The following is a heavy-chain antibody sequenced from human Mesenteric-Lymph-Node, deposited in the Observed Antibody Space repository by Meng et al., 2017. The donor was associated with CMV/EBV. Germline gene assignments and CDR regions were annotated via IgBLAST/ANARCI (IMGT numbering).Heavy chain of an antibody. CDR3: ARGKDLFCNGGSCYLAPYDY. V-gene: IGHV4-34*01. J-gene: IGHJ4*02. D-gene: IGHD2-15*01. CDR1: GGSFSGYY. CDR2: INHSGST. Sequence: GSLRLSCAVYGGSFSGYYWSWIRQPPGKGLEWIGEINHSGSTNYNPPLRTRVTISVDTSKNQFSLKLSSVTAADTAVYYCARGKDLFCNGGSCYLAPYDYWGQGTLVTVSS.